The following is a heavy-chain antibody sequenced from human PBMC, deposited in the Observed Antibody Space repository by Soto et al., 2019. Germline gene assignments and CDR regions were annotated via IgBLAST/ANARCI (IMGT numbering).Heavy chain of an antibody. CDR1: GFTFSSYA. V-gene: IGHV3-23*01. CDR2: ISGSGGST. J-gene: IGHJ4*02. Sequence: GSLRLSCAASGFTFSSYAMSWVRQAPGKGLEWVSAISGSGGSTYYADSVKGRFTISRDNSKNTLYLQMNSLRAEDTAVYYCAKDRGGSYYGYYFDYWGQGTLVTVSS. CDR3: AKDRGGSYYGYYFDY. D-gene: IGHD1-26*01.